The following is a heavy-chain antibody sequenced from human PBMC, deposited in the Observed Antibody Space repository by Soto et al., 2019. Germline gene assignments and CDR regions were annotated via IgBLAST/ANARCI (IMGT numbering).Heavy chain of an antibody. V-gene: IGHV1-46*01. CDR2: INPSGGST. J-gene: IGHJ4*02. CDR1: GYTFTSYY. D-gene: IGHD1-7*01. CDR3: ARDLGLTGTTLYY. Sequence: SVKVSCKASGYTFTSYYMHWVRQAPGQGLEWMGIINPSGGSTSYAQKFQGRVTMTRDTSTSTVYMELSSLRSEDTAVYYCARDLGLTGTTLYYWGQGTLVTAPQ.